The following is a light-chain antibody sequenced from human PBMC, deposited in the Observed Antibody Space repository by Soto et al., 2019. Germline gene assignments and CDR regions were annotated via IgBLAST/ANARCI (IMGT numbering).Light chain of an antibody. V-gene: IGLV2-14*01. CDR1: SSDVGGYNY. J-gene: IGLJ1*01. CDR2: DVS. Sequence: QSALTQPASVSGSPGQSITISCTGTSSDVGGYNYVSWYQQHPGKAPKLMIYDVSNRPSGVSNRFSDSKSGNTASLTISGLQAEDEADYYCSSYTSSSTLVFGTGTKLTV. CDR3: SSYTSSSTLV.